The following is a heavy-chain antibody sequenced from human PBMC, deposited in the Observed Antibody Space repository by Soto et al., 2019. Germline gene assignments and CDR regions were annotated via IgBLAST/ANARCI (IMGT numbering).Heavy chain of an antibody. D-gene: IGHD3-22*01. CDR2: ISHDGSSQ. CDR3: ARPETYYYDSSGYFGY. CDR1: GFTFSTYV. V-gene: IGHV3-30-3*01. Sequence: GGSLRLSCAAAGFTFSTYVMHWVRQDPGKGLEWVAIISHDGSSQYYADSVKGRFTISRDNSKNTLYLQMNSLRAEDTAVYYCARPETYYYDSSGYFGYWGQGTLVTVSS. J-gene: IGHJ4*02.